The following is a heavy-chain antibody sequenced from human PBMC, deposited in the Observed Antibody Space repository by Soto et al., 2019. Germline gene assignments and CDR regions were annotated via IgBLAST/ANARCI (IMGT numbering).Heavy chain of an antibody. Sequence: GASLTLSGKGSGYSFTSYWIGWVRQMPGKGLEWMGIIYPGYSDPRYSPSFQGQVTISADKSISTAYLQWSSLKASDTAMYYCASQHLSSGCFNYWGQGTLVTVSS. J-gene: IGHJ4*02. V-gene: IGHV5-51*01. CDR2: IYPGYSDP. CDR1: GYSFTSYW. D-gene: IGHD6-19*01. CDR3: ASQHLSSGCFNY.